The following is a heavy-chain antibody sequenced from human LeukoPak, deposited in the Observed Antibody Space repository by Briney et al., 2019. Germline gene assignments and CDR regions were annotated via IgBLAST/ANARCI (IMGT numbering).Heavy chain of an antibody. CDR3: ARDPADYLGYYYGMDV. J-gene: IGHJ6*02. D-gene: IGHD4-11*01. CDR2: INSDGSST. Sequence: GSLRLSCAASGFTFSSYWMHWVRQAPGKGLVWVSRINSDGSSTSYADSVKGRFTISRDNAKNTLYLQMNSLRAEDTAVYYCARDPADYLGYYYGMDVWGQGTTVTVSS. CDR1: GFTFSSYW. V-gene: IGHV3-74*01.